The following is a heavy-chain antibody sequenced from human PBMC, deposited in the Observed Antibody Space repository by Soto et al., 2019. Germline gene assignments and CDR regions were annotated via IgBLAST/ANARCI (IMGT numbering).Heavy chain of an antibody. Sequence: SETLSLTCAVYGGSFSGYYWSWIRQPPGKGLEWIGEINHSGSTNYNPSLKSRVTISVDTSKNQFSLKLSSVTAADTAVYYCALGSAPFDYWGQGTLVTVSS. CDR1: GGSFSGYY. J-gene: IGHJ4*02. D-gene: IGHD3-16*01. CDR3: ALGSAPFDY. CDR2: INHSGST. V-gene: IGHV4-34*01.